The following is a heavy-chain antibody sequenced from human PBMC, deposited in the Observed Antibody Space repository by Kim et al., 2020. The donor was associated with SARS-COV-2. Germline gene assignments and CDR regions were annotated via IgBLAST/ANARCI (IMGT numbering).Heavy chain of an antibody. CDR2: ISSSSSYI. CDR1: GFTFSSYS. Sequence: GGSLRLSCAASGFTFSSYSMNWVRQAPGKGLEWVSSISSSSSYIYYADSVKGRFTISRDNAKNSLYLQMNSLRAEDTAVYYCARDRRVCSSTSCYDHWGRFDPWGQGTLVTVSS. CDR3: ARDRRVCSSTSCYDHWGRFDP. D-gene: IGHD2-2*01. J-gene: IGHJ5*02. V-gene: IGHV3-21*01.